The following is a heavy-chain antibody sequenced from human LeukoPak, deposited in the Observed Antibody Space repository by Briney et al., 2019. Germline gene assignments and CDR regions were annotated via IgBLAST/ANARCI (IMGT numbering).Heavy chain of an antibody. V-gene: IGHV5-51*01. D-gene: IGHD6-13*01. CDR1: GYSFTNYW. J-gene: IGHJ3*02. Sequence: GESLKISCKGSGYSFTNYWIGWVRQMPGKGLEWMGIIYPDDSDTRYSPSFQGQVTISVDKSISTAYLQWSSLKASDSAMYYCGRIPAAGSLKGSFDIWGQGTMVTVSS. CDR2: IYPDDSDT. CDR3: GRIPAAGSLKGSFDI.